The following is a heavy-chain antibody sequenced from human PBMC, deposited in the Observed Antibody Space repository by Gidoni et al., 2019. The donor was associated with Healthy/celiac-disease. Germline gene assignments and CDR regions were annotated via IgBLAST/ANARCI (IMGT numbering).Heavy chain of an antibody. Sequence: EVQLVESGGGLVQPGGSLRLSCAASGFPFSSYAMHWVRQAPGKGLEYVSAISSNGGSTYYANSVKGRFTISRDNSKNTLYLQMGSLRAEDMAVYYCARDGDYYDSSGYYYGAAFDIWGQGTMVTVSS. D-gene: IGHD3-22*01. CDR2: ISSNGGST. J-gene: IGHJ3*02. V-gene: IGHV3-64*01. CDR1: GFPFSSYA. CDR3: ARDGDYYDSSGYYYGAAFDI.